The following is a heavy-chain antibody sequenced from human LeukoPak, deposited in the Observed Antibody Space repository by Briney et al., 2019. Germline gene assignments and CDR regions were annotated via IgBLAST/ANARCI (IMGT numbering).Heavy chain of an antibody. V-gene: IGHV1-2*02. Sequence: ASVKVSCKASGYXFTGYYIHWVRQAPGQGLEWMGWINPNSGGTNYAQKFQGRVTMTRDTSISTAYMELSRLRSDDTAVYYCARDRELLGLDYWGQGTLVTVSS. D-gene: IGHD1-26*01. CDR3: ARDRELLGLDY. J-gene: IGHJ4*02. CDR1: GYXFTGYY. CDR2: INPNSGGT.